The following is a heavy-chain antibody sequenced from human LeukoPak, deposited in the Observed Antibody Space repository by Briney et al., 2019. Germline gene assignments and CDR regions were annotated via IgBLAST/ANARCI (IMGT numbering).Heavy chain of an antibody. D-gene: IGHD6-6*01. CDR1: GFTFSSYG. CDR3: ARGPNSNWSGLDF. Sequence: GGSLRLSCAASGFTFSSYGMHWVRQAPGKGLEWVAVIWYDGSNKYYADSVKGRFTVSRDNAKNTLYLQVNNLKAEDTAVYYCARGPNSNWSGLDFWGQGTLVTVSS. V-gene: IGHV3-33*03. CDR2: IWYDGSNK. J-gene: IGHJ4*02.